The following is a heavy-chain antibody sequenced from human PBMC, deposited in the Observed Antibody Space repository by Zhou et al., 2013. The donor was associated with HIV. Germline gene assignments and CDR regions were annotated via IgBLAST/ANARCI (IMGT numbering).Heavy chain of an antibody. Sequence: QVQVVQSGAEVKKPGSSVKVSCKASGGTFISYAVSWVRQAPGQGLEWMGGITPMFRTAGYAQNFQGRVTISADESTSTAYMELSSLRSEDTAVYYCVFHPPTIYDSGGYYYPWGQGTLVTVSS. CDR1: GGTFISYA. CDR2: ITPMFRTA. CDR3: VFHPPTIYDSGGYYYP. D-gene: IGHD3-22*01. J-gene: IGHJ4*02. V-gene: IGHV1-69*12.